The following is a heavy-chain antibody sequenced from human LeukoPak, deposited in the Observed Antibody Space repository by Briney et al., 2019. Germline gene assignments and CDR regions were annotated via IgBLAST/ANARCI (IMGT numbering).Heavy chain of an antibody. J-gene: IGHJ4*02. V-gene: IGHV4-4*02. Sequence: SETLSLTCAVSGGSISSSNWWSWVRQPPGKGLEWIGEIYHSGSTNYNPSLKSRVIISVDKSKNQFSLKLSSVTAADTAVYYCARVGNYYGSGSYYNPIDYWGQGTLVTVSS. D-gene: IGHD3-10*01. CDR1: GGSISSSNW. CDR2: IYHSGST. CDR3: ARVGNYYGSGSYYNPIDY.